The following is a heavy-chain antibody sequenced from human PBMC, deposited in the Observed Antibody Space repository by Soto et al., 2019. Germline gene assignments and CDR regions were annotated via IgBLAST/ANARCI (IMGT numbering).Heavy chain of an antibody. CDR1: GFTFSSYV. CDR2: IGIGSSTK. V-gene: IGHV3-48*01. D-gene: IGHD3-22*01. CDR3: ARDQLYYNDISGRPLNAFDV. Sequence: GGSLRLPCAASGFTFSSYVMSWVRQAPGKGLEWVSYIGIGSSTKYYADSVKGRFTISRDNAKNSLYLQMNSLRAEDTAVYYCARDQLYYNDISGRPLNAFDVWGQGTMVTVSS. J-gene: IGHJ3*01.